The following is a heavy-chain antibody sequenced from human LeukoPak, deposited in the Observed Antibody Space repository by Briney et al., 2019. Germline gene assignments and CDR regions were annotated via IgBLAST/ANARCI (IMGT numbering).Heavy chain of an antibody. J-gene: IGHJ4*02. D-gene: IGHD6-19*01. V-gene: IGHV5-51*01. CDR3: ARRKAVARISYFDS. CDR1: GYSFSSYW. Sequence: GESLKISCKGLGYSFSSYWNAWVRQRPGKGLEWMGIIYPGGSETRYDPSFQGQVTISADSSTSTAYLQWSTLRASDTAMYYCARRKAVARISYFDSWGQGTLVTVSS. CDR2: IYPGGSET.